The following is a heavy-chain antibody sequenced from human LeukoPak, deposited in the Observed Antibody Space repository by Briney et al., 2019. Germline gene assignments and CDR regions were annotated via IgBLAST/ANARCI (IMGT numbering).Heavy chain of an antibody. Sequence: GASVKVSCKASGHTFTSYYMHWVRQAPGQGLEWMGIINPSGGSTSYAQKFQGRVTMTRDTSTSTVYMELSSLRSEDTAVYYCARDRSVDTALDYWSQGTLVTVSS. J-gene: IGHJ4*02. CDR2: INPSGGST. V-gene: IGHV1-46*01. CDR1: GHTFTSYY. D-gene: IGHD5-18*01. CDR3: ARDRSVDTALDY.